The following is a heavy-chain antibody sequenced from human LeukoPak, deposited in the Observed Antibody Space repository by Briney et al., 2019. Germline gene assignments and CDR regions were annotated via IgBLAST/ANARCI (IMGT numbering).Heavy chain of an antibody. CDR1: GFTFRSYG. CDR3: AKDLIVVVPAAIRIFEEYYYYHMDV. J-gene: IGHJ6*03. V-gene: IGHV3-30*02. Sequence: GGSLRLSCAASGFTFRSYGMHWVRQAPGKGLEWVAFIRYDGSNKYYADSVKGRFTISRDNSKNTLYLQMNSLRAEDTAVYYCAKDLIVVVPAAIRIFEEYYYYHMDVWGKGTTVTVSS. CDR2: IRYDGSNK. D-gene: IGHD2-2*01.